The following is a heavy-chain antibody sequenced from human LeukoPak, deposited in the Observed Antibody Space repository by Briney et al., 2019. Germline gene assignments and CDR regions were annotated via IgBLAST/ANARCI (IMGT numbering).Heavy chain of an antibody. CDR1: LVSFTVYY. CDR2: INHSGST. D-gene: IGHD1-14*01. Sequence: PSQTLSLTSAFYLVSFTVYYCSCIPHPPAKGLEWIGEINHSGSTTYNPSLKSRVTISVDTSKNQFSLKPSSVTAADTAVYYCSSVTQAGEYWGQGTLVTVSS. CDR3: SSVTQAGEY. V-gene: IGHV4-34*01. J-gene: IGHJ4*02.